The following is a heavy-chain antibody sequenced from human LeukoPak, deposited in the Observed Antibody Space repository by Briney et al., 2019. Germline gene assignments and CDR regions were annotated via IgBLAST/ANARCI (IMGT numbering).Heavy chain of an antibody. Sequence: GGSLRLSCAAYGFTFSSYEMNWVRQDPGKGLEWVSYISSSGSTKYYADSVKGRFTISRDNAKNSLYLQMNSLRAEDTAVYYCARDSSTWYWGQGTLVTVSS. CDR3: ARDSSTWY. V-gene: IGHV3-48*03. CDR1: GFTFSSYE. CDR2: ISSSGSTK. J-gene: IGHJ4*02. D-gene: IGHD6-13*01.